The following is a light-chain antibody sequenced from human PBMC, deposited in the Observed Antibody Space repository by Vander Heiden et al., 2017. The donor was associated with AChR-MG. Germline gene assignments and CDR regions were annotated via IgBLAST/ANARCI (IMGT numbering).Light chain of an antibody. J-gene: IGLJ2*01. CDR1: SSNFV. V-gene: IGLV1-51*02. Sequence: QSVLTQPPPVSAAPGQKVTVSCSGISSNFVSWYQQLPGTAPKLLIYENNKRPSGIPDRFSGSRSGTSATLGITGLQTGDEADYYCGAWDAGLSGVAFGGGTKLTVL. CDR2: ENN. CDR3: GAWDAGLSGVA.